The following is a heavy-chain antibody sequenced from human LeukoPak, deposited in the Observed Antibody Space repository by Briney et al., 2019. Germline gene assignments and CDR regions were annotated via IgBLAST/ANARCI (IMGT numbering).Heavy chain of an antibody. CDR2: IRYNGNT. V-gene: IGHV4-59*01. CDR3: ARYAALSGPNWLDP. J-gene: IGHJ5*02. CDR1: GGSIIGYW. Sequence: PSETLSLTCTVSGGSIIGYWWSWIRQPPGKGLEWIGNIRYNGNTSSNPSLKSRVTISVDTSKNQFSMKLSSVTAADTAMYYCARYAALSGPNWLDPWGRGTLVTVSS. D-gene: IGHD6-19*01.